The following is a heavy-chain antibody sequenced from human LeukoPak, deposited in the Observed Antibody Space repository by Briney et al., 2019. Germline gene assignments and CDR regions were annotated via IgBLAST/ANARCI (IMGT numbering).Heavy chain of an antibody. D-gene: IGHD4-17*01. Sequence: SETLSLTCTISGGSISGYYWSWIRQPPGKGLEWIGYIYKSGYINYNPSLRSRVTISLETSNKQFSLKLNSVAAADTAVYYCARDGPYGDYDNYFYYMDVWGKGTTVTVSS. J-gene: IGHJ6*03. CDR2: IYKSGYI. CDR3: ARDGPYGDYDNYFYYMDV. CDR1: GGSISGYY. V-gene: IGHV4-59*01.